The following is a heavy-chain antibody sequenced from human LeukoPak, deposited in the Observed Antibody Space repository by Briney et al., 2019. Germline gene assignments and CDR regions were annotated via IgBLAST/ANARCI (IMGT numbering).Heavy chain of an antibody. Sequence: ASVTVSFTASGYTFTSYGISWVRQAPGQGLEWMGWISAYNGNTNYAQKLQGRVTMTTDTSTSTAYMELRSLRSDDTAVYYCASISSGLYKNWVDPLGQGTLVTVSS. CDR2: ISAYNGNT. J-gene: IGHJ5*01. V-gene: IGHV1-18*01. D-gene: IGHD6-19*01. CDR3: ASISSGLYKNWVDP. CDR1: GYTFTSYG.